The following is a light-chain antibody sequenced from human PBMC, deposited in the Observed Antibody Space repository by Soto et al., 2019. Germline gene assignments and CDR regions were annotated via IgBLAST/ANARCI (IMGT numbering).Light chain of an antibody. J-gene: IGKJ5*01. CDR3: QQRSDWPSIS. CDR2: WAS. V-gene: IGKV4-1*01. Sequence: DIVMTQSPDSLAVSLGERATINCKSSQSVLYSSNNKNYLVWYQQKPGQPPKLLIYWASTRESGVPDRFSGSGSGTDFTLTISSLQAEDVAVYYCQQRSDWPSISFGQGTRLEIK. CDR1: QSVLYSSNNKNY.